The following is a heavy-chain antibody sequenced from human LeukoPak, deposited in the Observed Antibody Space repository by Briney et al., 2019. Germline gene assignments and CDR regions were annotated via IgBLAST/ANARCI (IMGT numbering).Heavy chain of an antibody. Sequence: SETLSLTCTVSGGSISSSSYYWGWIRQPPGKGLEWIGSIYYSGSTYYNPSLKSRVTISVDTSKNQFSLKLSSVTAADTAVYYCAREEEWLRSFDYWGQGTLVTVSS. J-gene: IGHJ4*02. CDR1: GGSISSSSYY. V-gene: IGHV4-39*07. CDR3: AREEEWLRSFDY. D-gene: IGHD5-12*01. CDR2: IYYSGST.